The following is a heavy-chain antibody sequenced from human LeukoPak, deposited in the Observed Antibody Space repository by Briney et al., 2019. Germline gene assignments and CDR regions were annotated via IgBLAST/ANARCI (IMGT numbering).Heavy chain of an antibody. J-gene: IGHJ4*02. CDR1: GFTFSSYA. V-gene: IGHV3-23*01. CDR2: ISGSGGST. D-gene: IGHD2-15*01. Sequence: PGGSLRLSCAASGFTFSSYAMSWVRQAPGKGLEWVSAISGSGGSTYYADSVKGRFTISRDNSKNTLYLQMNSLRAEDTAVYYCAKVPPPGYCSGGSCYSGDYWGQGTLVTVSS. CDR3: AKVPPPGYCSGGSCYSGDY.